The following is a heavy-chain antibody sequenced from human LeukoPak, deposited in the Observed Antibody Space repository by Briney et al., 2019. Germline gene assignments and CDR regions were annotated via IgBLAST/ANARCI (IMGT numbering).Heavy chain of an antibody. CDR1: GYTFTSYD. D-gene: IGHD3-3*01. Sequence: ASVKVSCKASGYTFTSYDINWVRQATGQGLEWIGWMNPNSGNTGYAQKFQGRVTMTRNTSISTDYMELRSLRSEDTAVYYCARTKTTYYDFWSGYSYYYYYMDVWGKGTTVTVSS. CDR3: ARTKTTYYDFWSGYSYYYYYMDV. V-gene: IGHV1-8*01. CDR2: MNPNSGNT. J-gene: IGHJ6*03.